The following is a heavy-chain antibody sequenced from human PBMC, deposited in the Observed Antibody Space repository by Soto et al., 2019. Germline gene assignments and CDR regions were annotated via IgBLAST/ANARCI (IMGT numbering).Heavy chain of an antibody. D-gene: IGHD3-22*01. Sequence: SLTCAVSGGSISSSNWWSWVRQPPGKGLEWNGEIYHSGSTNYNPSLKSRVTISVDKSKNQFSLKLSSVTAADTAVYYCASYRDYYDSSGYYKAGGYWGQGTLVTVSS. CDR2: IYHSGST. CDR3: ASYRDYYDSSGYYKAGGY. J-gene: IGHJ4*02. CDR1: GGSISSSNW. V-gene: IGHV4-4*02.